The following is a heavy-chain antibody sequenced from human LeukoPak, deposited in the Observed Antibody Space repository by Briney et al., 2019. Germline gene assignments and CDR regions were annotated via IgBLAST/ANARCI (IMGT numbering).Heavy chain of an antibody. CDR3: ARGGYGSGSLVDY. J-gene: IGHJ4*02. CDR2: INSDGYST. V-gene: IGHV3-74*01. Sequence: GGSLRLSCAASGFTFSSNWMHWVRQAPGKGLVWVSRINSDGYSTSYAASVKGRFTISRDNAKNTLYLQMNSLRAEDTAVYYCARGGYGSGSLVDYWGQGTLVTVSS. D-gene: IGHD3-10*01. CDR1: GFTFSSNW.